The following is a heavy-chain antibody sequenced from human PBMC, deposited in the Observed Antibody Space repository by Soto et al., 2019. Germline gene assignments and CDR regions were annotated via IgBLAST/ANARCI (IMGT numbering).Heavy chain of an antibody. CDR1: GFTFGSYS. CDR3: ARDVHLQSFDL. Sequence: EVQLVESGGGLVQPGGSLRLSCAASGFTFGSYSMHWVRQAPGKGLLWVSRINSDGSSTRYADSVKDRFTISRDNAKNTLYLQMNSLRAEDTAVYYCARDVHLQSFDLWGQGILVTVSS. D-gene: IGHD1-1*01. V-gene: IGHV3-74*01. J-gene: IGHJ4*02. CDR2: INSDGSST.